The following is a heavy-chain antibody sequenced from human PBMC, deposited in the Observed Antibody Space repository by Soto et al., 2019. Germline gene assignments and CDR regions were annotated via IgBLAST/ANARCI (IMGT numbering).Heavy chain of an antibody. CDR2: IYPGDSDT. Sequence: PGAALKISGTGSGYSFTSYWIGWVRQMPGKGLEWMGIIYPGDSDTRYSPSFQGQVTISADKSISTAYLQWSSLKASDTAMYYCAREHSSGWSDAFDIWAQGTMVTVSS. CDR1: GYSFTSYW. J-gene: IGHJ3*02. D-gene: IGHD6-19*01. V-gene: IGHV5-51*01. CDR3: AREHSSGWSDAFDI.